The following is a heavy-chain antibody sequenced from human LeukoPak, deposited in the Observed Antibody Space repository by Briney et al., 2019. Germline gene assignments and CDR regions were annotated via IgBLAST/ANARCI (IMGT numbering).Heavy chain of an antibody. D-gene: IGHD2-15*01. CDR3: ARGRLAASFDY. CDR1: GYTFTSYY. J-gene: IGHJ4*02. CDR2: IIPIFGTA. V-gene: IGHV1-69*13. Sequence: GASVKVSCKASGYTFTSYYIHWVRQAPGQGLEWMGGIIPIFGTANYAQKFQGRVTITADESTSTAYMELSSLRSEDTAVYYCARGRLAASFDYWGQGTLVTVSS.